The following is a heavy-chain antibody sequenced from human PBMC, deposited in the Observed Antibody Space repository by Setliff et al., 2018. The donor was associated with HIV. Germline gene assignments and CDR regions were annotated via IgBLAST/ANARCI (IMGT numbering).Heavy chain of an antibody. J-gene: IGHJ4*02. CDR2: IKSKTDGGTT. V-gene: IGHV3-15*07. D-gene: IGHD4-17*01. CDR1: GFSLNIAW. Sequence: GGSLRLSCAASGFSLNIAWMNWVRQAPGKGLEWVGRIKSKTDGGTTDYSALVKGRFTISRDDSKNTPYLQMNSLKTEDTAVYYCTTIQKLTTPVDYWGQGTLVTVSS. CDR3: TTIQKLTTPVDY.